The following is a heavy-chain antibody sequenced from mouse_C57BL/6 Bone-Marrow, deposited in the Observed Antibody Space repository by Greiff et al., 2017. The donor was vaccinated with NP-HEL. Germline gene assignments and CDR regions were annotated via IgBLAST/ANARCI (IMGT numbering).Heavy chain of an antibody. CDR1: GYTFTSYW. Sequence: QVQLQQSGAELVKPGASVKLSCKASGYTFTSYWMHWVKQRPGQGLEWIGMIHPNSGSTNYNEKFKSKATLTVDKSSSTAYMQLSSLTSEDSAVYYCARDYYGSSTRGYFDYWGQGTTLTVSS. D-gene: IGHD1-1*01. V-gene: IGHV1-64*01. J-gene: IGHJ2*01. CDR3: ARDYYGSSTRGYFDY. CDR2: IHPNSGST.